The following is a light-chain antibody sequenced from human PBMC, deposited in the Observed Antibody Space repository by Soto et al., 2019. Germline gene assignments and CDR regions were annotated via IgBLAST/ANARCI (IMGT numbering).Light chain of an antibody. CDR1: QSVSSNY. CDR2: GAS. V-gene: IGKV3-20*01. J-gene: IGKJ1*01. Sequence: EIVLTQSPGTLSLSPGKRATLSCRASQSVSSNYLVWYQQKPGQAPRLLIYGASSRATGIPDRFSGSGSGADFTLTISRLEPEDFAVYYCQQYGSSPWTFGQGTKVEIK. CDR3: QQYGSSPWT.